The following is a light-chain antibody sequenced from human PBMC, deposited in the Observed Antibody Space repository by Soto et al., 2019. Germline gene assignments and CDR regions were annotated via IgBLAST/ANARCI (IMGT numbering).Light chain of an antibody. CDR3: ASWDDSLSGPV. CDR2: SDN. J-gene: IGLJ2*01. V-gene: IGLV1-47*02. Sequence: QSVLTQPPSASGTPGQRVTISCSGSDSNTGNYYVYWYQHLPGTAPKLLIYSDNQRPSGVPDRFSGSKSGTSASLAISGLRSEDEADYYCASWDDSLSGPVFGGGTKLTVL. CDR1: DSNTGNYY.